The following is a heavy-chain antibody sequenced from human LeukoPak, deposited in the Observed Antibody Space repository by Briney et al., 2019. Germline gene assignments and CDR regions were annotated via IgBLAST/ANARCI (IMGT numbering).Heavy chain of an antibody. D-gene: IGHD6-13*01. CDR2: IKQDGSEK. CDR3: ANTPGIAAAGTDY. CDR1: GFTFSSYW. Sequence: PGGSLRLSCAASGFTFSSYWMSWVRQAPGKGLEWVANIKQDGSEKYYVDSVKGRFTISRDNAKNSLYLQMNSLRAEDTAVYYCANTPGIAAAGTDYWGQGTLVTVSS. J-gene: IGHJ4*02. V-gene: IGHV3-7*01.